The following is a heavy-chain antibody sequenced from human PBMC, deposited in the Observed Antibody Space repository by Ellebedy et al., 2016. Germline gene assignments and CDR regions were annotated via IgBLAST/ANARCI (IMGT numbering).Heavy chain of an antibody. CDR3: ARLGVVGAYGGINWFDP. J-gene: IGHJ5*02. Sequence: GGSLRLSCAASGFTFSSYAMHWVRQAPGKGLEWVAVISYDGSNKYYADSVKGRFTISRDNSKNTLYLQMNSLRAEDTAVYYCARLGVVGAYGGINWFDPWGQGTLVTVSS. D-gene: IGHD1-26*01. CDR2: ISYDGSNK. CDR1: GFTFSSYA. V-gene: IGHV3-30-3*01.